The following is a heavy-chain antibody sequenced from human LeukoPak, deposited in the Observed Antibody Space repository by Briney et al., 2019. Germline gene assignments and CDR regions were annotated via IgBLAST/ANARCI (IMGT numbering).Heavy chain of an antibody. CDR2: MNPNSGNT. J-gene: IGHJ4*02. CDR1: GYTFTSYD. Sequence: ASVKVSCKASGYTFTSYDINWVRQATGQGLEWMGWMNPNSGNTGYAQKFQGRVTMTRNTSISTAYMELSRLRSDDTAVYYCASRAAGTGHLDYWGQGTLVTVSS. CDR3: ASRAAGTGHLDY. D-gene: IGHD6-13*01. V-gene: IGHV1-8*01.